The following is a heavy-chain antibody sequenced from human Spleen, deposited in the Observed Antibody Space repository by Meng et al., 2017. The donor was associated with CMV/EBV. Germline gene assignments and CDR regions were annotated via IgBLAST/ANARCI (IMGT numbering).Heavy chain of an antibody. D-gene: IGHD3-10*01. CDR1: GFTFSSDS. CDR2: ISSSSSYI. V-gene: IGHV3-21*01. Sequence: ASGFTFSSDSMNWVRQAPGKGLEWVSSISSSSSYIYYADSVKGRFTISRDNAKNSLYLQMNSLRAEDTAVYYCARDDYGSGKNAFDIWGQGTMVTVSS. J-gene: IGHJ3*02. CDR3: ARDDYGSGKNAFDI.